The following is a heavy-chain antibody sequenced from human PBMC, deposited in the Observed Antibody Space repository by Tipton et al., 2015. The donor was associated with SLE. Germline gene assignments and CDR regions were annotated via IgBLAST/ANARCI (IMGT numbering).Heavy chain of an antibody. CDR1: GGTFSSYA. CDR2: IIPIFDTA. Sequence: QLVQSGAEVKKPGSSVKVSCRASGGTFSSYAISWVRQAPGQGLEWMGRIIPIFDTANYAQKFQGRVTITADESTSTAYMELSSLRSEDTAVYYCASRIVGHKWAFDIWGQGTMVTVSS. D-gene: IGHD1-26*01. J-gene: IGHJ3*02. V-gene: IGHV1-69*18. CDR3: ASRIVGHKWAFDI.